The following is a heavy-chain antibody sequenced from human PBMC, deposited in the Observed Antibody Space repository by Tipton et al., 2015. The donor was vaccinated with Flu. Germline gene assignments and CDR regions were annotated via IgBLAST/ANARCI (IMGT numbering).Heavy chain of an antibody. CDR3: ARDTSYCSGGSCDY. J-gene: IGHJ4*02. V-gene: IGHV3-21*04. D-gene: IGHD2-15*01. Sequence: SLRLSCTASAFTFRTYSMNWVRQAPGKGLEWVSSLSSYSDYIYYADSVKGRFTISRDNSKNTLYLQMNSLRVEDTAVYYCARDTSYCSGGSCDYWGQGTLATVSS. CDR2: LSSYSDYI. CDR1: AFTFRTYS.